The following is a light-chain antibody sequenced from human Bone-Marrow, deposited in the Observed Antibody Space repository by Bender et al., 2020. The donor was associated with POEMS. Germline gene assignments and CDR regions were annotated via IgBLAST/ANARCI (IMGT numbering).Light chain of an antibody. J-gene: IGLJ1*01. CDR1: SSDVGGYNY. CDR2: DVS. CDR3: CSYAGPSTNYV. V-gene: IGLV2-14*03. Sequence: QSALTQTPSVSGSPGQSITISCTGTSSDVGGYNYVSWYQQHPGKAPKLMIYDVSNRPPGVSNRFSGSRSGNTASLTISGLQAEDEADYYCCSYAGPSTNYVFGTGTKVTVL.